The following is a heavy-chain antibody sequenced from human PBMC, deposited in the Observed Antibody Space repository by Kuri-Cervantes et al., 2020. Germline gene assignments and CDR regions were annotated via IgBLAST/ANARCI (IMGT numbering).Heavy chain of an antibody. CDR3: ARVDVDTANYWYFDL. V-gene: IGHV4-31*03. Sequence: LRLSCTVSCGSISSGGYYWSWIRQHPGKGLEWIGYIYYSGSTYYNPSLKSRVTISVDTSKNQFSLKLSSVTAADTAVYYCARVDVDTANYWYFDLWGRGTLVTVSS. D-gene: IGHD5-18*01. J-gene: IGHJ2*01. CDR2: IYYSGST. CDR1: CGSISSGGYY.